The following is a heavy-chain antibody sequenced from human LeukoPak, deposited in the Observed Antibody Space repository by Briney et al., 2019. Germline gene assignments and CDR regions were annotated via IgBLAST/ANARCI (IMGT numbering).Heavy chain of an antibody. CDR3: ARGFRFGESYHYFDN. CDR2: IYYSGST. D-gene: IGHD3-10*01. CDR1: GVSISSYY. V-gene: IGHV4-59*01. Sequence: SETLSLTCTVSGVSISSYYWSWIRQPPGKGLEWIGYIYYSGSTNYNPSLKSRVTISVDTSKNQFSLKLSSVTAADTAVYYCARGFRFGESYHYFDNWSQGTLVTVSS. J-gene: IGHJ4*02.